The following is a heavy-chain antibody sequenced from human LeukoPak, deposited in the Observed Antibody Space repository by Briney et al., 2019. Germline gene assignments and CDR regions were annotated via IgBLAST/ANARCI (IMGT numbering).Heavy chain of an antibody. D-gene: IGHD3-10*01. CDR3: ARGGRPDY. J-gene: IGHJ4*02. CDR1: GFTFSSSW. Sequence: GGSLRLSCATSGFTFSSSWMSWVRQAPGKGLECVANIKEDGREKYYVDSVKGRFTISRDNAKNSLYLQMSSLRAEDTAVYYCARGGRPDYWGQGTLVTVSS. CDR2: IKEDGREK. V-gene: IGHV3-7*01.